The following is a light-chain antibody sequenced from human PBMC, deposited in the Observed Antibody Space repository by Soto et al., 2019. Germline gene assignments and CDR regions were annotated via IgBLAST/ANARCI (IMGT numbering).Light chain of an antibody. Sequence: QSALTQPASVSGSPGQSITISCTRTSNDVGSYNFVSWHQQHPGKAPKVLIYEVTKRPSGVSNRFSGSKSGNTASLTISGLQADDEADYYCCSDAGSSTYVFGSGTKVTVL. CDR1: SNDVGSYNF. CDR2: EVT. CDR3: CSDAGSSTYV. J-gene: IGLJ1*01. V-gene: IGLV2-23*02.